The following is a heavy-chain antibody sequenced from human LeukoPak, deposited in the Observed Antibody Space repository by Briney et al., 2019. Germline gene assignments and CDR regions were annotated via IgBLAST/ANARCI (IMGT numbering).Heavy chain of an antibody. Sequence: SEALTLTCTVSGGSISSYYWSWIRQPPGKGLEWIGYIYYTGSTKYNASLKSRVTISVDTSKNQFSLKLSSVTAADTAVYYCARLRPSIGAAGTFDYWGQGTLVTVSS. CDR2: IYYTGST. CDR3: ARLRPSIGAAGTFDY. D-gene: IGHD6-13*01. CDR1: GGSISSYY. J-gene: IGHJ4*02. V-gene: IGHV4-59*08.